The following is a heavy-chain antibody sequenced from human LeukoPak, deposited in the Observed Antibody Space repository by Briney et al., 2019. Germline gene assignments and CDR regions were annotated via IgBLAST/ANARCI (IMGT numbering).Heavy chain of an antibody. Sequence: ASVKVSCKASGYTFTSYGISWVRQAPGQGLEWMGWISAYNGNTDYAQSLQGRVTMTIDTSTSTVYMELRSLRSDDTAVYYCARYLGGADYYDSSGYSDAFDIWGQGTMVTVSS. CDR3: ARYLGGADYYDSSGYSDAFDI. V-gene: IGHV1-18*01. CDR2: ISAYNGNT. D-gene: IGHD3-22*01. J-gene: IGHJ3*02. CDR1: GYTFTSYG.